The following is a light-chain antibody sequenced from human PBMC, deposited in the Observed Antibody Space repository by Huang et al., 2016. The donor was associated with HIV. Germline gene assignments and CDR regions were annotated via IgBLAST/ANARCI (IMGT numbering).Light chain of an antibody. Sequence: DIQMTQSPSPVSASVGDRVTITCRASQSIGNYLSWYQQKPGKVPKLLIYGASTLQSGVPSMFSGSGSGTIFFLTINSLQPEDFATYICQQSYSTPFTFGPGTKVDFK. CDR1: QSIGNY. CDR2: GAS. J-gene: IGKJ3*01. CDR3: QQSYSTPFT. V-gene: IGKV1-39*01.